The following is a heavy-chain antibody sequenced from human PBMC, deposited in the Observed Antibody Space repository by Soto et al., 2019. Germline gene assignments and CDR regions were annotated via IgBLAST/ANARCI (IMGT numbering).Heavy chain of an antibody. V-gene: IGHV3-73*01. CDR2: IRSKGDNYAT. J-gene: IGHJ4*02. CDR3: TERGKYDNRVFDY. Sequence: EVQLVESGGGLVQPGGSLKLSCAASGFTFSGSAMHWVRQASGKGLEWAGRIRSKGDNYATSYAASVKGRFTISRDDSKNTAYLQMDSLKTEDTAVYYCTERGKYDNRVFDYWSQGTLVTVSS. D-gene: IGHD3-22*01. CDR1: GFTFSGSA.